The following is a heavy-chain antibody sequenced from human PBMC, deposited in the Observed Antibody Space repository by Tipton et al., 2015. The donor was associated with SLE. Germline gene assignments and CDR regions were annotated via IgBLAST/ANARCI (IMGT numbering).Heavy chain of an antibody. D-gene: IGHD2-15*01. CDR2: ISGSGGST. CDR3: AKDQEGYCSGGSCWPGGMDV. V-gene: IGHV3-23*01. CDR1: GFTFSSYA. Sequence: SLRLSCAASGFTFSSYAMSWVRQAPGKGLEWVSAISGSGGSTYYADSVKGRFTISRDNSKDTLYLQMNSLRAEDTAVYYCAKDQEGYCSGGSCWPGGMDVWGQGTTVTVSS. J-gene: IGHJ6*02.